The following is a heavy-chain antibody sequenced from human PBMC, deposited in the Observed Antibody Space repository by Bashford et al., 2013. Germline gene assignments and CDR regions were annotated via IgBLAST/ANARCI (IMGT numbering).Heavy chain of an antibody. V-gene: IGHV3-23*01. J-gene: IGHJ5*02. CDR2: ISGSSGST. CDR3: ARVVLEFYDYDWGSPPDDLAWFDP. D-gene: IGHD3-16*01. Sequence: VRQAPGKGLEWVSAISGSSGSTYYADSVKGRFTVSRDNSKNTLFLQMNSLRAEDTAVYYCARVVLEFYDYDWGSPPDDLAWFDPWGQGTLVTVSS.